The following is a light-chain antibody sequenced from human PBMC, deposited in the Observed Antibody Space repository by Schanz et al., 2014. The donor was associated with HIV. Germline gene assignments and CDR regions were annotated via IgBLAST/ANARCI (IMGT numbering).Light chain of an antibody. CDR3: NSYSHSNTYV. CDR2: AVN. CDR1: SSDVGAYNH. Sequence: QSALTQPASVSGSPGQSISISCTGTSSDVGAYNHVSWYQQHPGKAPKVMIFAVNRRTSGVPDRFSGAKSGNTASLTVSGLQAEDEADYYCNSYSHSNTYVFGSGTKLTVL. J-gene: IGLJ1*01. V-gene: IGLV2-8*01.